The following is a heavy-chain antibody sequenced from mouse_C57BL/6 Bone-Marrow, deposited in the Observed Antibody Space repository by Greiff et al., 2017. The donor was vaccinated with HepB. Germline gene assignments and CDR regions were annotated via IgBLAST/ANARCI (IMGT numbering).Heavy chain of an antibody. D-gene: IGHD1-2*01. CDR3: ARSTTAPRGDYFDY. CDR1: GFNIKNTY. Sequence: VQLKQSVAELVRPGASVKLSCTASGFNIKNTYMHWVKQRPEQGLEWIGRIDPANGNTKYAPKFQGKATITADTSSNTAYLQLSSLTSEDTAIYYGARSTTAPRGDYFDYWGQGNTLTVAS. CDR2: IDPANGNT. J-gene: IGHJ2*01. V-gene: IGHV14-3*01.